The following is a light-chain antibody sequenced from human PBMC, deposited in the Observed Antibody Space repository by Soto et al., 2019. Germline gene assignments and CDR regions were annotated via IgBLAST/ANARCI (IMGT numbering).Light chain of an antibody. V-gene: IGLV2-11*01. Sequence: QSALTQPPSASGSPGQSVTIPCTGTYSDIGAYNYVSWYQQHPGKAPKLMIYDVSKRPSGVPDRFSGSKSGNTASLTISGLQTEDEADYYCCSYAGRYTYVFGTGTKLTVL. CDR1: YSDIGAYNY. CDR2: DVS. J-gene: IGLJ1*01. CDR3: CSYAGRYTYV.